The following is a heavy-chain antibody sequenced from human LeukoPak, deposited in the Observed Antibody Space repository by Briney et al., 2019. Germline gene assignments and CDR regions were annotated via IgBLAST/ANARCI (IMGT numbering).Heavy chain of an antibody. Sequence: ASVKVSCKASGGTFSSYAISWVRQAPGQGLEWMGGIIPIFGTANYAQKFQGRVTITADESTSTAYMELSSLRSEDTAVYYCARTAPGTTNYYYGMDVWGQGTTVTVSS. V-gene: IGHV1-69*13. CDR1: GGTFSSYA. CDR3: ARTAPGTTNYYYGMDV. D-gene: IGHD4-17*01. J-gene: IGHJ6*02. CDR2: IIPIFGTA.